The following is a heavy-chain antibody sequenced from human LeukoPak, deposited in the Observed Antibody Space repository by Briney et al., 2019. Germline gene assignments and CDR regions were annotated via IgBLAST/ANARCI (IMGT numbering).Heavy chain of an antibody. CDR3: SRHALITGDLGDAFDI. Sequence: KPGGSLRLSCAASGFTFSDYYMSWIRPAQGKGLEWVSSISSSGSPIYYADSVKGRFTISRDNAKSSLYLQMSSLRAEHTAMYYCSRHALITGDLGDAFDIWGQGTMVTVSS. CDR1: GFTFSDYY. V-gene: IGHV3-11*04. CDR2: ISSSGSPI. D-gene: IGHD7-27*01. J-gene: IGHJ3*02.